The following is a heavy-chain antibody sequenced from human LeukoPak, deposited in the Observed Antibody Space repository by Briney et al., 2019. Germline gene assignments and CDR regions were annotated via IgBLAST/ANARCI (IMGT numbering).Heavy chain of an antibody. CDR2: ISYDGSNK. V-gene: IGHV3-30*18. CDR1: GFTFSSYG. CDR3: ANLYVTTPYYFDY. Sequence: PGRSLRLSCAASGFTFSSYGMHWVRQAPGKGLEWVAVISYDGSNKYYADSVKGRFTISRDNSKNTLYLQMNSLRAEDTAVYYCANLYVTTPYYFDYWGQGTLVTVSS. D-gene: IGHD4-17*01. J-gene: IGHJ4*02.